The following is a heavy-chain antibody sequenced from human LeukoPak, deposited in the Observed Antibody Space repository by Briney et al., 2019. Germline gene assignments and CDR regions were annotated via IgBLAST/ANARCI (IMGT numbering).Heavy chain of an antibody. CDR1: GFTFSNYG. CDR2: IWYDGSNE. D-gene: IGHD3-10*01. Sequence: PGGSLRLSCAASGFTFSNYGMHWVRQAPGKGLEWVADIWYDGSNEYYADSVKGRFTISRDNAKNSLYLQMNSLRAEDTAVYYCATVGGLWFGSYWGQGTLVTVSS. CDR3: ATVGGLWFGSY. V-gene: IGHV3-33*03. J-gene: IGHJ4*02.